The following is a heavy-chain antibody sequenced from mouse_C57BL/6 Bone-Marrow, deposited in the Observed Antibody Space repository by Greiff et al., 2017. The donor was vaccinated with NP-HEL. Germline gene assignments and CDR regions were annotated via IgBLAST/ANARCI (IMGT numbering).Heavy chain of an antibody. CDR3: ARSRLCPFAY. Sequence: QVQLQQPGAELVRPGTSVKLSCKASGYTFTSYWMHWVKQRPGQGLEWIGVIDPSDSYTNYNQKFKGKATLTVDTSSSTAYMQLSSLTSEDSAVYYCARSRLCPFAYGGQGTLVTVSA. CDR2: IDPSDSYT. V-gene: IGHV1-59*01. D-gene: IGHD3-2*02. CDR1: GYTFTSYW. J-gene: IGHJ3*01.